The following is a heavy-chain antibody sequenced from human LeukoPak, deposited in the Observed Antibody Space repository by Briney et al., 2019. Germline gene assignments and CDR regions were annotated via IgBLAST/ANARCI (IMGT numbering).Heavy chain of an antibody. J-gene: IGHJ4*02. Sequence: GESLKISCKGSGYSFTSYWIGWARQMPGKGLEGMGIIYPGDSDTRYSPSFQDQVTISADKSISTAYLQWSSLKALDTAMYYCATIAAAPADFDYWGQGTVVTVSS. CDR3: ATIAAAPADFDY. CDR2: IYPGDSDT. CDR1: GYSFTSYW. D-gene: IGHD6-13*01. V-gene: IGHV5-51*01.